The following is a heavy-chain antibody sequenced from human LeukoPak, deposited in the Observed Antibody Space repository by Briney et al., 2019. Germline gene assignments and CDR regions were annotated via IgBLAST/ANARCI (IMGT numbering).Heavy chain of an antibody. CDR1: GFTFTDYH. J-gene: IGHJ4*02. Sequence: NPGGSLRLSCAAFGFTFTDYHMSWIRQAPGKGLECVSYISPGGGSKYFADSVKGRFTISRDNAKNSLYLQMNSLTAEDTAVYYCAGGRATAVAGPGGYFDYWAQGTLVTVSS. CDR3: AGGRATAVAGPGGYFDY. D-gene: IGHD6-19*01. CDR2: ISPGGGSK. V-gene: IGHV3-11*01.